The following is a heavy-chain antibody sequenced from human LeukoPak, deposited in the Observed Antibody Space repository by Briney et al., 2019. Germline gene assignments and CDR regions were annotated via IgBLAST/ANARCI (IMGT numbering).Heavy chain of an antibody. CDR1: GFIFTIFG. J-gene: IGHJ3*02. V-gene: IGHV3-48*01. Sequence: GGSLRLSCAASGFIFTIFGLNWVRQAPGKVPEWVSYIDARSGITYYADSVQGRFTISRDNAQESVFLQMNSLRADDTAVYYCARTYDFGRGPPGDAFDNWGPGTLVTVSS. CDR3: ARTYDFGRGPPGDAFDN. CDR2: IDARSGIT. D-gene: IGHD3-3*01.